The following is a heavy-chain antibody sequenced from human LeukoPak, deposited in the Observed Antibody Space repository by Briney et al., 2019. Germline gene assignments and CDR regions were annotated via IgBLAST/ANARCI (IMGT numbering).Heavy chain of an antibody. CDR2: ISYDGRNK. CDR3: ARDPRVAGYERGMLLGPRYIYYYYYGMDV. D-gene: IGHD6-19*01. J-gene: IGHJ6*02. Sequence: GGSLRLSCAASGFTFSSYAMRWVRQAPGKGLEWVAVISYDGRNKYYADSVKGRFTISRDNSKNTLYLQMNSLRAEDTAVYYCARDPRVAGYERGMLLGPRYIYYYYYGMDVWGQGTTVTVSS. CDR1: GFTFSSYA. V-gene: IGHV3-30*04.